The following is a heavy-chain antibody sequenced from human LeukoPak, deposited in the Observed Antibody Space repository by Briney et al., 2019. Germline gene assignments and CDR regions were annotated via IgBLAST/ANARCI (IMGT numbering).Heavy chain of an antibody. J-gene: IGHJ4*02. CDR2: IWYDGSQI. CDR1: GFSLSGSA. CDR3: ARDGGAWGDISGYIES. V-gene: IGHV3-33*01. D-gene: IGHD3-22*01. Sequence: PGGSLRLSCAASGFSLSGSAMPWVRQAPGKGLEWVARIWYDGSQIIYAHSVKGRFTISRDNSNNMVYLQMRGLRADDTAAYFCARDGGAWGDISGYIESWGQGTLVTVSS.